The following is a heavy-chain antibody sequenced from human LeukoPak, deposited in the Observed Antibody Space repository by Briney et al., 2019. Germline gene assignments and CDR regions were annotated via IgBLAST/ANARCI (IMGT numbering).Heavy chain of an antibody. J-gene: IGHJ5*02. CDR1: GYSITSGYY. Sequence: ASETLSLTCTVSGYSITSGYYWGWIRQPPGKGLEWIGSIYHSGSTYYNPSLKSRVTISVDTSKNQFSLKLSSVTAADTAVYYCARDRVVGATKVRFDPWGQGTLVTVSS. D-gene: IGHD1-26*01. CDR2: IYHSGST. V-gene: IGHV4-38-2*02. CDR3: ARDRVVGATKVRFDP.